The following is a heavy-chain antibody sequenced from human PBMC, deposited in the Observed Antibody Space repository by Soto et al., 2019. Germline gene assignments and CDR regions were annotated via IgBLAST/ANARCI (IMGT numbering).Heavy chain of an antibody. CDR3: AKWVDSLAAAGSDYYYRMDV. J-gene: IGHJ6*02. CDR1: GFTFSSYA. D-gene: IGHD6-13*01. V-gene: IGHV3-23*01. Sequence: GGSLRLSCAASGFTFSSYAMSWVRQAPGKGLEWVSAISGSGGSTYYADSVKGRFTISRDNSKNTLYLQMNSLRAEDTAVYYCAKWVDSLAAAGSDYYYRMDVWGQGTTVTVSS. CDR2: ISGSGGST.